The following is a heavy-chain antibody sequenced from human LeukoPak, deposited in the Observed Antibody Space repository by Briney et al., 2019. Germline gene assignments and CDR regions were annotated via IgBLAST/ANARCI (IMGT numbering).Heavy chain of an antibody. CDR1: GFTFSDYY. CDR2: ISSSGSTI. J-gene: IGHJ5*02. Sequence: GGSLRLSCAASGFTFSDYYMSWIRQAPGKGLEWVSYISSSGSTIYYADSVKGRFTISRDNAKNSLYLQMNSLRAEDTAVYYCARAPADYDFWSGYNNWFDPWGQGTLVTVSS. V-gene: IGHV3-11*01. CDR3: ARAPADYDFWSGYNNWFDP. D-gene: IGHD3-3*01.